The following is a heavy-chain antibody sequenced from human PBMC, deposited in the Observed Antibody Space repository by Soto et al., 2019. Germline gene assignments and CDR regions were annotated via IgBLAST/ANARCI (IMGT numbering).Heavy chain of an antibody. V-gene: IGHV1-69*13. CDR1: GGTFSSYA. J-gene: IGHJ6*02. D-gene: IGHD3-10*01. Sequence: SVKVSCKASGGTFSSYAISWVRQAPGQGLEWMGGIIPIFGTANYAQKFQGRVTITADESTSTAYMELSSLRSEDTAVYYCARGTMVRGAQTYYYGMDVWGQGTTVTVSS. CDR2: IIPIFGTA. CDR3: ARGTMVRGAQTYYYGMDV.